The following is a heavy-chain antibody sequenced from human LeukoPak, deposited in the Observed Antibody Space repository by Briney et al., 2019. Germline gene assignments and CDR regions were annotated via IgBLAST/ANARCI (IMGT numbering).Heavy chain of an antibody. CDR1: GGSLSGYY. D-gene: IGHD1-1*01. Sequence: SETLSLTCAVYGGSLSGYYWSWIRQPPGKGLEWIGEINHSGSANYNPSLKSRVTMSVDTSKNQFSLKMSSVTAANTAVYYCARQSSTGLAYWGRGTLVTVSS. CDR2: INHSGSA. J-gene: IGHJ4*02. V-gene: IGHV4-34*01. CDR3: ARQSSTGLAY.